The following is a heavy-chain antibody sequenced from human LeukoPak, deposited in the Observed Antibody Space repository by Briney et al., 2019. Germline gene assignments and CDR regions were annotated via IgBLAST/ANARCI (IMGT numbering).Heavy chain of an antibody. Sequence: SETLSLTCTVSGGPISSYYWSWIRQSPEKGLERIGYIYNSGSTKYNPSLKSRVTISIDTSKSQFSLKVNSVTTADTAVYYCARSKIGEPFDYWGQGTLVTVSS. CDR3: ARSKIGEPFDY. V-gene: IGHV4-59*01. J-gene: IGHJ4*02. D-gene: IGHD1-14*01. CDR1: GGPISSYY. CDR2: IYNSGST.